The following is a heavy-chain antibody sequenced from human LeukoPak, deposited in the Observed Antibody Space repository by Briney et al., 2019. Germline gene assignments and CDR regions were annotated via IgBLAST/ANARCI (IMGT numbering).Heavy chain of an antibody. Sequence: ASVKVSCKASGYTFTGYYMHWVRQAPGQGLEWMGWINPNSGGTNYTQKFQGRVTITRNTSISTAYMELSSLRSEDTAVYYCARVLRRGGSCLRYWGQGTLVTVSS. D-gene: IGHD2-15*01. CDR1: GYTFTGYY. CDR3: ARVLRRGGSCLRY. J-gene: IGHJ4*02. V-gene: IGHV1-2*02. CDR2: INPNSGGT.